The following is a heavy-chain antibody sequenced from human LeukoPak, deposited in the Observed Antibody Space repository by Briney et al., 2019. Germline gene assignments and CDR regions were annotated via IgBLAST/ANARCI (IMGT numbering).Heavy chain of an antibody. CDR1: GGSISSGSHY. J-gene: IGHJ4*02. CDR3: ARLSYGSGSHYNFYFDF. D-gene: IGHD3-10*01. Sequence: PSETLSLTCTVSGGSISSGSHYWGWIRQPPGKELEWIGNIYYSGNSYYNPSLKSRVTISVDASKNQFSLNLSSVTAADTAVYYCARLSYGSGSHYNFYFDFWGQGTLVTV. CDR2: IYYSGNS. V-gene: IGHV4-39*01.